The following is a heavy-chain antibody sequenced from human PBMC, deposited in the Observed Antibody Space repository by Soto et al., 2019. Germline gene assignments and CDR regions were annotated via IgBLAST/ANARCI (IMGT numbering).Heavy chain of an antibody. V-gene: IGHV4-30-2*01. J-gene: IGHJ6*02. CDR3: ARDQSFDRTYYYGIDV. Sequence: TPETLSLTCAVSGRSISSGGYSWSWIRQPPGKGLEWIGYMYHSGSTYYNPSLKSRVTISIDRSKNQFSLKLSSVTAADTAVYYCARDQSFDRTYYYGIDVWGQGTTVTVSS. CDR1: GRSISSGGYS. D-gene: IGHD3-16*01. CDR2: MYHSGST.